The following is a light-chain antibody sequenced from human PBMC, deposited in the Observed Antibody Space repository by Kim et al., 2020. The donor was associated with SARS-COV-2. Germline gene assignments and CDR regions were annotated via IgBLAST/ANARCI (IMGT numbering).Light chain of an antibody. CDR3: QACDSSTHV. V-gene: IGLV3-1*01. CDR2: HAS. J-gene: IGLJ1*01. Sequence: VSPGQTASLSCSEDKLGDKYACWYHQKPGQSPVLVIYHASKRPSGIPERFSGSNSGNTATLTISGTQAIVEADFCCQACDSSTHVFGTGAKVTVL. CDR1: KLGDKY.